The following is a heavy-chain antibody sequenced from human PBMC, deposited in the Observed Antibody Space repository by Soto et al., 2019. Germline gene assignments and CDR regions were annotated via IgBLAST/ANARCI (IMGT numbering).Heavy chain of an antibody. V-gene: IGHV4-39*01. D-gene: IGHD3-10*01. CDR1: GDYISNRNYH. CDR2: IYYSGNT. Sequence: PSETLSLTCSVSGDYISNRNYHWGWTRQPPGKGLEWIGSIYYSGNTYYNPSLKSRVTISVDTSKNQFSLKLSSVTAADTAVYYCAKGGSGSYSNAFDIWGQGTMVTVSS. J-gene: IGHJ3*02. CDR3: AKGGSGSYSNAFDI.